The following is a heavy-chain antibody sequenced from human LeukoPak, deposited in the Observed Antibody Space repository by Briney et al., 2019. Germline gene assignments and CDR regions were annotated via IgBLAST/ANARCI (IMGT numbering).Heavy chain of an antibody. CDR1: GDSLSGYH. J-gene: IGHJ4*02. CDR2: IYSSGSN. D-gene: IGHD5-12*01. CDR3: AREPTSGREPTSGRPLDY. Sequence: PSETLSLTCTVSGDSLSGYHWTWLPQPAGKGLEWLRRIYSSGSNNYIPTLKSRVTMSLDTSKNHFSLNLTSVTAADTAVYYCAREPTSGREPTSGRPLDYWGQGTLVTVSS. V-gene: IGHV4-4*07.